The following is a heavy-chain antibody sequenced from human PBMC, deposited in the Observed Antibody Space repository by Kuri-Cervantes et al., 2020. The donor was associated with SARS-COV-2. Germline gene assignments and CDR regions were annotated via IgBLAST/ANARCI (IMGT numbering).Heavy chain of an antibody. CDR3: ARGKQDFDY. V-gene: IGHV3-30-3*01. CDR2: ISYDASNK. J-gene: IGHJ4*02. Sequence: GGSLRLSCAASGFIFSDHFLHWVRQAPGKGLEWVAVISYDASNKYYADSVKGRFTISRDNSKNTLFLQMNSLRAEDTAVYYCARGKQDFDYWGQGTLVTVSS. CDR1: GFIFSDHF.